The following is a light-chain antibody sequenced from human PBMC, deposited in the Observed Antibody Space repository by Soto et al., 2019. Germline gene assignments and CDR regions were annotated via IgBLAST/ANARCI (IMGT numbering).Light chain of an antibody. V-gene: IGKV1-9*01. CDR3: QYLNSFPLT. CDR1: QGIRNY. CDR2: LAS. Sequence: IQLTQSPSSLSASVGDRVTITCRASQGIRNYLAWYQQKPGKAPQLLIYLASTLQGGVPSRFSCSGSGTDFSLTISSLQPEDVATYYCQYLNSFPLTFGGGTKVEIK. J-gene: IGKJ4*01.